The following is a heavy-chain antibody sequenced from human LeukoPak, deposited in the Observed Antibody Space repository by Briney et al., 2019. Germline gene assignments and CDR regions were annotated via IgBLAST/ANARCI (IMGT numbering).Heavy chain of an antibody. CDR1: GYTFTSYD. Sequence: GASVKVSCKASGYTFTSYDINWVRQATGQRLEWMGWINAGNGNTKYSQKFQGRVTITRDTSASTAYMELSSLRSEDTAVYYCARDQLPMYYGMDVWGQGTTVTVSS. CDR2: INAGNGNT. CDR3: ARDQLPMYYGMDV. J-gene: IGHJ6*02. V-gene: IGHV1-3*01. D-gene: IGHD2-2*01.